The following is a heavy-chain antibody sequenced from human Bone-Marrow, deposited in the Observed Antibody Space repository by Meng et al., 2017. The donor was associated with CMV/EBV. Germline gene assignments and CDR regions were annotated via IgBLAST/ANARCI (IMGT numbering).Heavy chain of an antibody. V-gene: IGHV3-30*02. J-gene: IGHJ6*01. D-gene: IGHD2-2*02. Sequence: GESLKISCAASGFTFSSYGMHWVRQAPGKGLEWVAFIRYDGSNKYYADSVKGRFTISRDNSKNTLYLQMNSLRAEDTAVYYCAKDGPRCSSTSCYRRIYDYYYGMDVWGQGTTVTGSS. CDR3: AKDGPRCSSTSCYRRIYDYYYGMDV. CDR2: IRYDGSNK. CDR1: GFTFSSYG.